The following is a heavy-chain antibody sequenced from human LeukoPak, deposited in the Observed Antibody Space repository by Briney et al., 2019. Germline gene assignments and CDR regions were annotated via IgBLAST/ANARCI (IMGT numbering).Heavy chain of an antibody. D-gene: IGHD2-15*01. J-gene: IGHJ4*02. CDR2: IGTAGDT. CDR1: GFTFSSYD. V-gene: IGHV3-13*01. CDR3: AREGYCSGGSCYGDLDY. Sequence: GASLRLSCAASGFTFSSYDMHWVRQATGKGLEWVSAIGTAGDTYYPGSVKGRFTISRDNAKNSLYLQMNSLRAEDTAVYYCAREGYCSGGSCYGDLDYWGQGTLVTVSS.